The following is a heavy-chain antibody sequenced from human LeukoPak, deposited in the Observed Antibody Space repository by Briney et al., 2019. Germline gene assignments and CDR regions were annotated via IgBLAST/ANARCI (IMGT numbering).Heavy chain of an antibody. J-gene: IGHJ4*02. V-gene: IGHV3-23*01. CDR1: GFPFSSPFSSYA. Sequence: PGGSLRLSCAASGFPFSSPFSSYAMSWVRQAPGRGLEWLSTISGSGGSTYYADSVKGRFTISRDNSKNTLYLQMNSLRAEDTAVYYCATHHSSGFYRDCWGQGTLVTVSS. CDR3: ATHHSSGFYRDC. D-gene: IGHD3-22*01. CDR2: ISGSGGST.